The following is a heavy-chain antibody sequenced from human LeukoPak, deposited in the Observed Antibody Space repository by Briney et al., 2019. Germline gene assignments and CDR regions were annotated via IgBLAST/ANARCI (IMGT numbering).Heavy chain of an antibody. CDR2: IYYSGST. D-gene: IGHD5-18*01. J-gene: IGHJ5*02. CDR1: GCSISSYY. Sequence: SETLSLTCTVSGCSISSYYWSWIRQPPGKGLEWIGYIYYSGSTNYNPSLKSRVTISVDTSKNQFSLKLSSVTAADTAVYYCARVRGYSYGYGADHWGQGTLVTVSS. CDR3: ARVRGYSYGYGADH. V-gene: IGHV4-59*01.